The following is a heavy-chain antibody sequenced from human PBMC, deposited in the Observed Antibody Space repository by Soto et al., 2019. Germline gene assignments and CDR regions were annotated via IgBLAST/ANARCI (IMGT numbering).Heavy chain of an antibody. CDR3: AREVDYGDYPWGIDY. J-gene: IGHJ4*02. Sequence: QVQLVESGGGVVQPGRSLRLSCAASGFTFTTLAMHWVRQAPGKGLEWVALIWYDGSNKYYADSVKGRFTISRDNSQNTVYLQMNSLGADETAIYYCAREVDYGDYPWGIDYWGLGTLVTVSS. CDR1: GFTFTTLA. D-gene: IGHD4-17*01. CDR2: IWYDGSNK. V-gene: IGHV3-33*01.